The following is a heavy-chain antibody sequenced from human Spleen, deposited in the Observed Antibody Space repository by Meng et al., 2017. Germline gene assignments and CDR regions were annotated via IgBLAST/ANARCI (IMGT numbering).Heavy chain of an antibody. J-gene: IGHJ6*02. Sequence: GESLKISCAASEFNFNTYAMHWVRQAPGKGLEWVALISYDGNTEYYADCAKGRFTISRDKSNNTLYLQMNSLRTEDTAVYYCARDKGRGISREYHYGMDIWGQGTTVTVSS. CDR1: EFNFNTYA. CDR2: ISYDGNTE. D-gene: IGHD3-10*01. CDR3: ARDKGRGISREYHYGMDI. V-gene: IGHV3-30*04.